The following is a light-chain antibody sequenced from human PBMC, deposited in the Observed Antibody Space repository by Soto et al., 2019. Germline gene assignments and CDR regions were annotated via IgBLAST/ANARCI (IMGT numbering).Light chain of an antibody. J-gene: IGKJ2*01. Sequence: DIQMTQSPSSLSASVGDRVTITCRASQSISSYLNWYQQKPGKATKVLIYGMSNLQSWVASRFSGRGSGKEFTLTSRSLQPEDFATYYCQQGYRLPDTFGQGPKLEI. CDR1: QSISSY. CDR3: QQGYRLPDT. V-gene: IGKV1-39*01. CDR2: GMS.